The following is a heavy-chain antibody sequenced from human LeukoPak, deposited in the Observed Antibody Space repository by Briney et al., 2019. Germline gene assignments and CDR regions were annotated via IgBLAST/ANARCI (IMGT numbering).Heavy chain of an antibody. CDR2: IYPGDSDT. J-gene: IGHJ5*01. D-gene: IGHD6-6*01. CDR1: GYSFTSYW. V-gene: IGHV5-51*01. Sequence: KNGESLKISCKGSGYSFTSYWIGWVRQMSGKGLEWMGIIYPGDSDTRYSPSFQGQVIISADKSTTTAYLQWSSLKASDTAMYYCARPRWYSSSSGGWFDSWGQGTLVTVSS. CDR3: ARPRWYSSSSGGWFDS.